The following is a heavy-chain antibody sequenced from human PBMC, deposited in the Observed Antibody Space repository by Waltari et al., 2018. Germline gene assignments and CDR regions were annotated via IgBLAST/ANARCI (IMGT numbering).Heavy chain of an antibody. Sequence: EVQLLESGGDLVQPGGSPRPPCAASGLSFSHYPMAWVRQAPGKGREWVSTMTADGRSRDYADSGKGRFTISRDNSQNTLYLQMNTLRAEDTAVYYCVRDQGSTDYYGMGAWGQGTTVTVSS. V-gene: IGHV3-23*01. D-gene: IGHD3-10*01. CDR1: GLSFSHYP. CDR3: VRDQGSTDYYGMGA. CDR2: MTADGRSR. J-gene: IGHJ6*02.